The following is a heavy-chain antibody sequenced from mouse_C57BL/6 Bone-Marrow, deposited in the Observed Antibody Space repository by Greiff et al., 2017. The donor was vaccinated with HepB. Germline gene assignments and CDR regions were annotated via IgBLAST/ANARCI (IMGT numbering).Heavy chain of an antibody. D-gene: IGHD1-1*01. Sequence: EVQLVESGGGLVKPGGSLKLSCAASGFTFSDYGMHWVRQAPEKGLEWVAYISSGSSTIYYADTVKGRFTISRDNAKNTLFLQMTSLRSEDTAMYYCARGGLITTNYFDYWGQGTTLTVSS. CDR2: ISSGSSTI. CDR1: GFTFSDYG. V-gene: IGHV5-17*01. CDR3: ARGGLITTNYFDY. J-gene: IGHJ2*01.